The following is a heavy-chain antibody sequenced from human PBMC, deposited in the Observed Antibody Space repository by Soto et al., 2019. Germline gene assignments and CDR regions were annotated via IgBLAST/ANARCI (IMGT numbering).Heavy chain of an antibody. D-gene: IGHD3-10*01. Sequence: EVQLVESGGGLVKPGGSLRLSCAASGFTFSSYSMDWVRQAPGKGLEWVSSISGSGNIFYADSFRGRFTVSRDNARCSLQQEMDSQRVEDTVVYDCATALLGSYDDYFQHGGQGTLVTVSP. CDR1: GFTFSSYS. CDR2: ISGSGNI. CDR3: ATALLGSYDDYFQH. V-gene: IGHV3-21*01. J-gene: IGHJ1*01.